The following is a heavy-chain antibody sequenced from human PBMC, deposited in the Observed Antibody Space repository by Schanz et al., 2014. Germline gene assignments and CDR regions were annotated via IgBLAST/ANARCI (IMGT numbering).Heavy chain of an antibody. CDR3: VREESYYGAGSYRY. D-gene: IGHD3-10*01. J-gene: IGHJ4*02. CDR2: INLDGSGK. V-gene: IGHV3-7*01. CDR1: GFTFTNYW. Sequence: EVQLVESGGGLVQPGGSLRLSCAASGFTFTNYWMTWVRQAPGKGLEWVANINLDGSGKIYLGFVRGRFAISRDDAQNSVYLQMNSLRAEDTSVYHCVREESYYGAGSYRYWGPGTLVTVSS.